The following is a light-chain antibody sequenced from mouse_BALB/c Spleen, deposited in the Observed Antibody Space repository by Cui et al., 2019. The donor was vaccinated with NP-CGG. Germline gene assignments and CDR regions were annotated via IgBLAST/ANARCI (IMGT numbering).Light chain of an antibody. CDR1: TGAVTTSNY. J-gene: IGLJ1*01. Sequence: QAVVTQESARTTSPGETVTLTCRSSTGAVTTSNYANWVQEKPDHLFTGLIGGTNNRGPGGPARFSGSLIGDKAALTITGAQNEDEAIYFCALWYSNHWVFGGGTILTVL. V-gene: IGLV1*01. CDR2: GTN. CDR3: ALWYSNHWV.